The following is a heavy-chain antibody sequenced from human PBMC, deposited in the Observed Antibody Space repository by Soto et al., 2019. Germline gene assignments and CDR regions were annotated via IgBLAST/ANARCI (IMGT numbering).Heavy chain of an antibody. Sequence: GGSLRLSCAASGFVFTNYGMHWVRQAPGKGLEWVAFISNDGSKKYYADSVKGRFTISRDNSENTVYLQMTSLRPDGTAVFYCARDVAMPSGLGLGYWGQGTLVTVSS. D-gene: IGHD6-19*01. CDR2: ISNDGSKK. CDR1: GFVFTNYG. CDR3: ARDVAMPSGLGLGY. V-gene: IGHV3-30*03. J-gene: IGHJ4*02.